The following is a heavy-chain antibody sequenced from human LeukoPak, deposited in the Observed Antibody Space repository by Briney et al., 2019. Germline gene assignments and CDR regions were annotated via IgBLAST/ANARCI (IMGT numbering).Heavy chain of an antibody. Sequence: GESLKISCQGSGYSFTSSWIGWVRQMPGKGLEWMGIIYPGDSDTRYSPSFQGQVTISADKSISTAYLQWSSLRASDTAMYYCARFSVGGTYYPNYWGQGTLVSVSS. CDR3: ARFSVGGTYYPNY. CDR1: GYSFTSSW. D-gene: IGHD1-26*01. CDR2: IYPGDSDT. J-gene: IGHJ4*02. V-gene: IGHV5-51*01.